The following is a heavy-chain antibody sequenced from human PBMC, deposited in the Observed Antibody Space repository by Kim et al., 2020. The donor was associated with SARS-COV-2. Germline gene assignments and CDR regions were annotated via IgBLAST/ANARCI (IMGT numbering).Heavy chain of an antibody. J-gene: IGHJ6*02. CDR3: ARDVVVGGAVTMDV. D-gene: IGHD2-21*01. V-gene: IGHV3-33*01. Sequence: YAASEKGRCTLPRDNSKNTLYLQMNSLRAEDKAVYYCARDVVVGGAVTMDVWGQGTTVTVSS.